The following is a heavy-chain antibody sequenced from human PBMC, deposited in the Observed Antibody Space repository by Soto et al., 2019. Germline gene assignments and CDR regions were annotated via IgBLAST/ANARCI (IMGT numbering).Heavy chain of an antibody. CDR2: TYYRSKWYN. V-gene: IGHV6-1*01. CDR3: ARVNTGGYSSGWSDNYYSYYGMDV. CDR1: GDSVSSNSAA. J-gene: IGHJ6*02. D-gene: IGHD6-19*01. Sequence: SQTLSLTCAISGDSVSSNSAAWNWIRQSPSRGLEWLGRTYYRSKWYNDYAVSVKSRITINPDTSKNQFSLQLNSVTPEDTAVYYCARVNTGGYSSGWSDNYYSYYGMDVWGQGTTVTVSS.